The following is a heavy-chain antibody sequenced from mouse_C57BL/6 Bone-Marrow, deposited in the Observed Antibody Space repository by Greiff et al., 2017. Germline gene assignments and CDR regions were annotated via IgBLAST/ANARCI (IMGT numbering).Heavy chain of an antibody. Sequence: EVQRVESGGGLVKPGGSLKLSCAASGFTFSDYGMHWVRQAPEKGLEWVAYISSGSSTIYYADTVKGRFTISRDNAKNTLFLQMTSLRSEDTAMYYCAREGYDYDWFAYWGQGTLVTVSA. J-gene: IGHJ3*01. CDR1: GFTFSDYG. CDR2: ISSGSSTI. D-gene: IGHD2-4*01. V-gene: IGHV5-17*01. CDR3: AREGYDYDWFAY.